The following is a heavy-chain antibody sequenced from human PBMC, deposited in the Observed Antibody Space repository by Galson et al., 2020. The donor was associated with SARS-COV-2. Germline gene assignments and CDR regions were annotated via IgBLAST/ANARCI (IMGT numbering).Heavy chain of an antibody. Sequence: NSGGSLRLSCAASGFPFSTYSMNWVRLAPGKGMEWVSSISTRSSYTYYVDSVKGRFSISRDNPRNSLYLQMNSLRAEDTAVYYCARDEGIRGYNYGRLYYCMDGWGQGTTVTVSS. CDR2: ISTRSSYT. CDR3: ARDEGIRGYNYGRLYYCMDG. J-gene: IGHJ6*02. CDR1: GFPFSTYS. V-gene: IGHV3-21*01. D-gene: IGHD5-18*01.